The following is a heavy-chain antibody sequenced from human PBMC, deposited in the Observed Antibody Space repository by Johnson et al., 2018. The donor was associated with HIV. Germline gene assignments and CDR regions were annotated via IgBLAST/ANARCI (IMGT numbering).Heavy chain of an antibody. J-gene: IGHJ3*02. V-gene: IGHV3-15*01. Sequence: MLLVESGGGVVQPGRSLRLSCAASGFTFSNAWMSWVRQAPGKGLEWVGRIKSKTDGGTTDYAAPVKGRFTISRDDSKNTLYLQMNSLRAEDTAVYYCAREGVGGVKDGLIWGQGTMVTVSS. CDR3: AREGVGGVKDGLI. D-gene: IGHD3-16*01. CDR1: GFTFSNAW. CDR2: IKSKTDGGTT.